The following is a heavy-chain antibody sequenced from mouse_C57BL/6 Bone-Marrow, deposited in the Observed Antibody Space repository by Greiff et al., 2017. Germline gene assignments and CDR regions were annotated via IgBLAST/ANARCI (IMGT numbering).Heavy chain of an antibody. CDR1: GYTFTSYW. J-gene: IGHJ4*01. CDR2: IDPSDSET. V-gene: IGHV1-52*01. D-gene: IGHD1-1*01. CDR3: ARIYPGDAMDY. Sequence: QVQLRQPGAELVRPGSSVKLSCKASGYTFTSYWMHWVKQRPIQGLEWIGNIDPSDSETHYNQKFKDKATLTVDKSSSTAYMQLSSLTSEDSAVYYCARIYPGDAMDYWGQGASVTVSS.